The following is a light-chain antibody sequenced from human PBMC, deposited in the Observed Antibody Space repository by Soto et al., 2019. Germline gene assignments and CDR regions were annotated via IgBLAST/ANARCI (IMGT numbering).Light chain of an antibody. Sequence: QSALTQPASVSGSPGQSITISCTGTNSDVGGYNYVSWYQQHPGKAPKLMIYDVTNRPSGVSNRFSSSKSGNTASLTISGLQAEDEADYYCSSNTSSTTLYVYGTGTKLTVL. CDR1: NSDVGGYNY. CDR2: DVT. J-gene: IGLJ1*01. CDR3: SSNTSSTTLYV. V-gene: IGLV2-14*01.